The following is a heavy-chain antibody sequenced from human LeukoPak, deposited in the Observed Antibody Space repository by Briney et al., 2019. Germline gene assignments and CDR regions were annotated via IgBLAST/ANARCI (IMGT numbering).Heavy chain of an antibody. J-gene: IGHJ6*03. CDR3: ARRGGDVTHYYHMDV. V-gene: IGHV4-39*01. D-gene: IGHD2-21*02. CDR1: GGSISGSVYY. CDR2: IYYSGST. Sequence: SETLSLTCTVSGGSISGSVYYWGWIRQPPGKDLEWIGSIYYSGSTYYNPSLKSRLTMSVDTSKNQFSLKLSSVTASDTAVYYCARRGGDVTHYYHMDVWGKGTTVTVSS.